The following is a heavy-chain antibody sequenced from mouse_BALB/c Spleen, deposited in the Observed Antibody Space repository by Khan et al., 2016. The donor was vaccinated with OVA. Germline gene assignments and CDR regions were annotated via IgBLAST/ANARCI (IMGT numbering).Heavy chain of an antibody. D-gene: IGHD1-3*01. V-gene: IGHV1-7*01. CDR2: IDPSTGYA. CDR3: ARRGLNGIFVY. J-gene: IGHJ3*01. Sequence: LEESGAELAKPGASLKMSCTASGYSFITYWIHWVKQRPGQGLEWIGYIDPSTGYAEYNQKFTDKATLTADKSSSTAYMQLTSLTSEDSAVYYCARRGLNGIFVYWGQGTLVTGSA. CDR1: GYSFITYW.